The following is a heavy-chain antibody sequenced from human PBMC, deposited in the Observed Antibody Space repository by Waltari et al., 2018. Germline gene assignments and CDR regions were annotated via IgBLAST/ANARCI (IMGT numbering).Heavy chain of an antibody. CDR1: GGTFSSYA. J-gene: IGHJ5*02. D-gene: IGHD6-19*01. Sequence: QVQLVQSGAEVKKPGSSVKVSCKASGGTFSSYAISWVRQAPGQGLEWMGRIIPIFGTANYAQKCQGRVTITADKSTSTAYMELSSLRSEDTAVYYCAREAVALVALNWFDPWGQGTLVTVSS. CDR2: IIPIFGTA. CDR3: AREAVALVALNWFDP. V-gene: IGHV1-69*08.